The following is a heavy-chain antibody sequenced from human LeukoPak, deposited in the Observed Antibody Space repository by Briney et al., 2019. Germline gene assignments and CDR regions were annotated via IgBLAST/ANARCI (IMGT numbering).Heavy chain of an antibody. CDR3: VKDLQYSGYGTYYFVS. V-gene: IGHV3-23*01. CDR1: GFTLSSSY. CDR2: ISGSGGST. Sequence: GGSVRLPCAASGFTLSSSYMNWVRQAPGKGLAWVSAISGSGGSTYYADSVKGRFTISRDNSKNTLYLQMNSLSAEDTAVYFFVKDLQYSGYGTYYFVSWGQGALVTVSS. J-gene: IGHJ4*02. D-gene: IGHD5-12*01.